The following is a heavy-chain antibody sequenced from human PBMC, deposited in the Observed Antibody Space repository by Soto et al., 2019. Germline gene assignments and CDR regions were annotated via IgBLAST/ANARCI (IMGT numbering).Heavy chain of an antibody. CDR1: GFAFSTSS. CDR2: ISSSLGST. D-gene: IGHD3-3*01. J-gene: IGHJ6*03. V-gene: IGHV3-21*01. Sequence: EVQLVESGGGLVKPGGSLRLSCVASGFAFSTSSMNWVRQAPGKGLEWVSAISSSLGSTYYADSVQGRFTISRDNAKDSLFLQMNRLRAEATAVYYCGSDDYGIWGGSDPADYYYRDVGAKGTSVTVSS. CDR3: GSDDYGIWGGSDPADYYYRDV.